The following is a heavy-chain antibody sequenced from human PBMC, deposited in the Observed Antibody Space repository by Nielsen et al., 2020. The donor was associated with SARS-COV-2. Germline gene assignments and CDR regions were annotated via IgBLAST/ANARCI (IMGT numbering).Heavy chain of an antibody. CDR3: ARQNPLFSTSRPVDW. Sequence: SETLSLTCTVSTASFSDYYWSWFRQPPGQRLEWIGYFHHTGSTRSNPSLKSRVSISGDTSKNQFSLELRSVTAADTAIYYCARQNPLFSTSRPVDWWGQGTLVTVSS. CDR1: TASFSDYY. CDR2: FHHTGST. J-gene: IGHJ4*02. D-gene: IGHD6-6*01. V-gene: IGHV4-59*08.